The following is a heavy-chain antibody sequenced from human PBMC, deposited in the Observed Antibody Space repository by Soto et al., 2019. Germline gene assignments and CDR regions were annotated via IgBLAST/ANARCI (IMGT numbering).Heavy chain of an antibody. D-gene: IGHD1-1*01. CDR1: GASISGFY. J-gene: IGHJ5*02. V-gene: IGHV4-4*07. CDR2: IYATGTT. CDR3: VRDGTKTLRDWFDP. Sequence: SETLSLTCTVSGASISGFYWSWIRKSAGKGLEWIGRIYATGTTDYNPSLKSRVMMSVDTSKKQFSLKLRSVTAADTVVYYCVRDGTKTLRDWFDPWGQGISVTVSS.